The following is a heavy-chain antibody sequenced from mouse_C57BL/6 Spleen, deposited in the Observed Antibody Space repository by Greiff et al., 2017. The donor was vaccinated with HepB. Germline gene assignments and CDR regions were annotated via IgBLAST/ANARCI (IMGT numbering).Heavy chain of an antibody. V-gene: IGHV5-16*01. CDR3: ARCYYGSSYVWYFDV. CDR1: GFTFSDYY. J-gene: IGHJ1*03. D-gene: IGHD1-1*01. Sequence: EVKLVESEGGLVQPGSSMKLSCTASGFTFSDYYMAWVRQVPEKGLEWVANINHDGSSTYYLDSLKSRFIISRDNAKNILYLQMSSLKSEDTATYYCARCYYGSSYVWYFDVWGTGTTVTVSS. CDR2: INHDGSST.